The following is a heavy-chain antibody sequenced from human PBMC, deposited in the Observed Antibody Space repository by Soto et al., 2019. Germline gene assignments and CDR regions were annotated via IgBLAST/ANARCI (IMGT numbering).Heavy chain of an antibody. V-gene: IGHV3-21*01. CDR3: ARVDYSSGWYGIGAFDI. J-gene: IGHJ3*02. CDR1: GFTFSSYS. Sequence: PGGSLRLSCAASGFTFSSYSMNWVRQAPGKGLEWVSSISSSSSYIYYADSVKGRFTISRDNAKNSLYLQMNSLRAEDTAVYYCARVDYSSGWYGIGAFDIWGQGTMVTVSS. D-gene: IGHD6-19*01. CDR2: ISSSSSYI.